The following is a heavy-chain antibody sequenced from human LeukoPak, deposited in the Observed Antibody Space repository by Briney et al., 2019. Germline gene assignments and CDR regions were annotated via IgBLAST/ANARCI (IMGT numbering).Heavy chain of an antibody. Sequence: GGSLRLSCAASGFTFSSYGMHWVRQAPGKGLEWVAFIRYDGSNKYYADSVKGRFTISRDNAKNTLYLQMNSLRAEDTAVYFCRLYYYGSGRPEDYWGQGTLVTVSS. CDR2: IRYDGSNK. V-gene: IGHV3-30*02. CDR3: RLYYYGSGRPEDY. J-gene: IGHJ4*02. D-gene: IGHD3-10*01. CDR1: GFTFSSYG.